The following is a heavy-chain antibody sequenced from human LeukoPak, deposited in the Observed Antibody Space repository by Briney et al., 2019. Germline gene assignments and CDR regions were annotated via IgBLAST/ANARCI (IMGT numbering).Heavy chain of an antibody. CDR1: GGSISSYY. CDR2: IYYSGST. J-gene: IGHJ6*03. Sequence: KSSETLSLTCTVSGGSISSYYWSWIRQPPGKGLEWIGYIYYSGSTNYNPSLKSRVTISVDTSKNQFSLKLSSVTAADTAVYYCARVAREYGTYYMDVWGKGTTVTVSS. D-gene: IGHD1-14*01. CDR3: ARVAREYGTYYMDV. V-gene: IGHV4-59*12.